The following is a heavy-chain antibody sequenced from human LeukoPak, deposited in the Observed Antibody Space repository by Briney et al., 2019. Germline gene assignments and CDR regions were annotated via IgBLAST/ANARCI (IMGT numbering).Heavy chain of an antibody. D-gene: IGHD3-22*01. CDR3: ARVLIDSYYVVDY. V-gene: IGHV4-59*01. Sequence: ASETLSLTCTVSGGSISPYYWSWIRQPPGKGLEWIGYIYYSGSTNYNPSLESRVTISVDRSRNQFSLKLTSVTATDAAVYYRARVLIDSYYVVDYWGQGTLVTVSS. J-gene: IGHJ4*02. CDR2: IYYSGST. CDR1: GGSISPYY.